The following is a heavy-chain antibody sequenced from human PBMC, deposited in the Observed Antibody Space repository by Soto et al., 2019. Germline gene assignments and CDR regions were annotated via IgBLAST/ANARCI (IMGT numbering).Heavy chain of an antibody. J-gene: IGHJ3*02. V-gene: IGHV4-59*01. D-gene: IGHD2-15*01. Sequence: SETLSLTCTVSGSSISGSYWSWIRQPPGKGLEWIGYVYHTGSTNYNPSLKSRVTISVDMSKNQFSLRLSSVTAADRAVYYCARSRDGIRAGVRVGAFDIWSQGTMVTVSS. CDR1: GSSISGSY. CDR2: VYHTGST. CDR3: ARSRDGIRAGVRVGAFDI.